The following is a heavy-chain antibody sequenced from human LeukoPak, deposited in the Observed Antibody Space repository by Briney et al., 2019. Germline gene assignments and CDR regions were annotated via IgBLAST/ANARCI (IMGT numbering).Heavy chain of an antibody. D-gene: IGHD4/OR15-4a*01. CDR1: GYTFTSYD. J-gene: IGHJ3*02. CDR2: MNPNSGNT. Sequence: ASVKVSCKASGYTFTSYDINWVRQATGQGLEWMGWMNPNSGNTGYAQKFQGRVTITADKSTSTAYMELSSLRSEDTAVYYCARDREVLGAFDIWGQGTMVTVSS. CDR3: ARDREVLGAFDI. V-gene: IGHV1-8*01.